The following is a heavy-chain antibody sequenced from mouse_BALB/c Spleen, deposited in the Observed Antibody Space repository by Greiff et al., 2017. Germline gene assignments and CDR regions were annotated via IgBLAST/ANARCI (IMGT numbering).Heavy chain of an antibody. CDR1: GFSLTGYG. J-gene: IGHJ3*01. V-gene: IGHV2-6-7*01. CDR2: IWGDGST. CDR3: ARGQNYGSSYGAY. Sequence: QVQLKESGPGLVAPSQSLSITCTVSGFSLTGYGVNWGRQPPGKGLEWLGMIWGDGSTDYNSALKSRLSSSKDNSKSQVFLKMNSLQTDDTARYYCARGQNYGSSYGAYWGQGTLVTVSA. D-gene: IGHD1-1*01.